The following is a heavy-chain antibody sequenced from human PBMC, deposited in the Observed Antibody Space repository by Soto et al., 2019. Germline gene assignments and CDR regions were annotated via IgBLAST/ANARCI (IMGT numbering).Heavy chain of an antibody. CDR3: ARSYYGSGSYWFYGMDV. V-gene: IGHV1-69*06. CDR2: IIPSFATG. J-gene: IGHJ6*02. CDR1: GGAFGNSA. Sequence: ASVKVSCKASGGAFGNSAISWVRQAPGQGLEWMGGIIPSFATGNSAPEFQGRLTITADKSTTTAYMELSSLRSEDTAVYYCARSYYGSGSYWFYGMDVWGQGTTVTVSS. D-gene: IGHD3-10*01.